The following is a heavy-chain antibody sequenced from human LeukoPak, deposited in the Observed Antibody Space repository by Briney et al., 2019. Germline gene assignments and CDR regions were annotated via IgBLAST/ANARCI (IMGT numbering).Heavy chain of an antibody. V-gene: IGHV1-18*01. CDR2: ISAYNDNT. D-gene: IGHD3-22*01. CDR1: GYTFSSYG. CDR3: ARDFYDSSGHYDY. Sequence: GASVKVSCKASGYTFSSYGISWVRQAPGQGLEWMGWISAYNDNTNYAQKLQGRVTMTWDTSISAAYMELRRLRSDDTAVYYCARDFYDSSGHYDYWGQGTLVTVSS. J-gene: IGHJ4*02.